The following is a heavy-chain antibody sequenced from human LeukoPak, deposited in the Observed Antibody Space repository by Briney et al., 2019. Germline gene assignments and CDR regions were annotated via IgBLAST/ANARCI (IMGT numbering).Heavy chain of an antibody. V-gene: IGHV6-1*01. Sequence: SQTLSLTCAISGDGISSNNGAWNWIRQSPSRGLEWLGRTYYRSKWYNDYAVPMKGRISINPDTSKNQFSLQVNSVTPEDTAIYYCARDLGTSGWYTFDYWGQGTLVTVSS. CDR3: ARDLGTSGWYTFDY. CDR2: TYYRSKWYN. J-gene: IGHJ4*02. D-gene: IGHD6-19*01. CDR1: GDGISSNNGA.